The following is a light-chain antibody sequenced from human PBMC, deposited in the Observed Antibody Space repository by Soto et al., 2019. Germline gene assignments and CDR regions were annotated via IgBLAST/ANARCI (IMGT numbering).Light chain of an antibody. CDR3: QQRSNWRVT. Sequence: EIVMTQSPATLSVSPGERATLSCRASQSVNIYLAWYQQKPGQAPRLLIYDASNRATGIPARFSGSGSGTDFTLTISSLEPEDIAVYYCQQRSNWRVTFGGGTKV. V-gene: IGKV3-11*01. CDR2: DAS. CDR1: QSVNIY. J-gene: IGKJ4*01.